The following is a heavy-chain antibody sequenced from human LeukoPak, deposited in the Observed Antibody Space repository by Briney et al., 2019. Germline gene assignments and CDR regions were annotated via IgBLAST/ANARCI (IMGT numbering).Heavy chain of an antibody. CDR3: GRVVRGAWFDP. V-gene: IGHV4-4*02. Sequence: SETLSLTCAVSGGSISSSNWWSWVRHPPGTGLDWIGEIYHSGSTNDNPSLKSRVTISVDNSKNQFSLKLSSVTAADTAVYYCGRVVRGAWFDPWGQSMLVAVSS. CDR2: IYHSGST. D-gene: IGHD3-10*01. J-gene: IGHJ5*02. CDR1: GGSISSSNW.